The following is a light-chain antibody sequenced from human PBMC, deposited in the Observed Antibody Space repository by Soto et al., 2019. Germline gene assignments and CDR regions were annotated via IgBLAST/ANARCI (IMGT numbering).Light chain of an antibody. V-gene: IGLV2-8*01. Sequence: VLTHPLSASGSPGHSVPISCPGTSSDVGGYNYVSWYQQHPGEAPKLIIYEVTKRPSGVPDRFPGSKSGNTASLTVSGFQAEDEAYYHCCSYAGNSNYVFGTGTKVTVL. J-gene: IGLJ1*01. CDR2: EVT. CDR1: SSDVGGYNY. CDR3: CSYAGNSNYV.